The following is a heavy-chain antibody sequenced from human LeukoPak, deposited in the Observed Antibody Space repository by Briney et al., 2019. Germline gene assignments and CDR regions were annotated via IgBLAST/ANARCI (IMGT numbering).Heavy chain of an antibody. D-gene: IGHD3-10*01. J-gene: IGHJ5*02. V-gene: IGHV4-34*01. CDR3: ARASKLLWFGEWWFDP. CDR2: INHSGST. Sequence: SETLSLTCAVYVGSFSGYYWSCIRQPPWKGLEWIWEINHSGSTNYNPSLKSRVTISVDTSKNQFSLKLSSVTDADTAVYYCARASKLLWFGEWWFDPWGQGTLVTVSS. CDR1: VGSFSGYY.